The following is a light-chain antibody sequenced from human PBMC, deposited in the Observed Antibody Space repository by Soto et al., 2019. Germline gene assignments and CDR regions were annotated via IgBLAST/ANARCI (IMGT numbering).Light chain of an antibody. CDR3: YSSRSSSSTFYV. Sequence: QSALTQPASVSGSPGQSITISCAGTSSDIGGSNYVSWYQQHPGKAPKLMIYGVSNRPSGVSNRFSGSKSGNTASLTISGHQAEDEADYFCYSSRSSSSTFYVFGTGTKLTVL. V-gene: IGLV2-14*03. J-gene: IGLJ1*01. CDR1: SSDIGGSNY. CDR2: GVS.